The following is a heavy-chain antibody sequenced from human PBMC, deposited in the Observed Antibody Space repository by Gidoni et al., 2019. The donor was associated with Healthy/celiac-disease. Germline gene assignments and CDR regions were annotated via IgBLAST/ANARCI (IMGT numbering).Heavy chain of an antibody. CDR2: IYPGDSDT. V-gene: IGHV5-51*01. Sequence: EVQLVQSGAEVKKPGESLKISCKGSGYSFTSSWIGWVRQMPGKGLEWMGIIYPGDSDTRYSPSFQGQVTISADKSISTAYLQWSSLKASDTAMYYCARHILPYDYIWGSYLPTGWFDPWGQGTLVTVSS. D-gene: IGHD3-16*01. CDR1: GYSFTSSW. CDR3: ARHILPYDYIWGSYLPTGWFDP. J-gene: IGHJ5*02.